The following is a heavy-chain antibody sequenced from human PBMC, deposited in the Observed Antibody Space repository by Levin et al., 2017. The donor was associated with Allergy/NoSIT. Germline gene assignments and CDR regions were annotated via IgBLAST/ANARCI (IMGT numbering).Heavy chain of an antibody. CDR2: INPNSGGT. V-gene: IGHV1-2*02. J-gene: IGHJ4*02. CDR1: GYTFTGYY. Sequence: ASVKVSCKASGYTFTGYYMHWVRQAPGQGLEWMGWINPNSGGTNYAQKFQGRVTMTRDTSISTAYMELSRLRSDDTAVYYCARDPYPSDADALMVYADQSWGQGTLVTVSS. CDR3: ARDPYPSDADALMVYADQS. D-gene: IGHD2-8*01.